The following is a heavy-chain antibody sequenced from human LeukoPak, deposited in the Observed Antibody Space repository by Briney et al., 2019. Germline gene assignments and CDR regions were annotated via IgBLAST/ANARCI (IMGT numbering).Heavy chain of an antibody. Sequence: GGSLRLSCATSGFTFSSYGMHWVRQAPGKGLEWVAFTRSDGSNKYYADSVKGRFTISRDNSKNTLYLQMNSLRAEDTAVYYCAKSSYSGSYYAFDYWGQGTLVTVSS. D-gene: IGHD1-26*01. CDR3: AKSSYSGSYYAFDY. CDR1: GFTFSSYG. J-gene: IGHJ4*02. V-gene: IGHV3-30*02. CDR2: TRSDGSNK.